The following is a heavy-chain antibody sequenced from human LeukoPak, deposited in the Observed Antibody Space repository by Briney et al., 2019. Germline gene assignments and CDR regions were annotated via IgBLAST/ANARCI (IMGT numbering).Heavy chain of an antibody. Sequence: PGGSLRLSCAASGFTFSSYWMSWVRQAPGKGLEWVANIKQDGSEKYYVDSVKGRFTISRDNAKNSPYLQMNSLRAEDTAVYYCARASTTVTTMDFDYWGQGTLVTVSS. CDR1: GFTFSSYW. CDR3: ARASTTVTTMDFDY. V-gene: IGHV3-7*01. CDR2: IKQDGSEK. D-gene: IGHD4-17*01. J-gene: IGHJ4*02.